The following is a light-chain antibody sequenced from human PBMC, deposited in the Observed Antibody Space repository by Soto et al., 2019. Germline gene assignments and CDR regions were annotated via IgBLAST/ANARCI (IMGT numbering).Light chain of an antibody. CDR1: QSVSSNY. V-gene: IGKV3-20*01. Sequence: EIVLTQSPGTLSLSPGERATLSCRASQSVSSNYLAWYQQTPGQAPRLLIYGASSRATGIPDRFSGSGSGTDFTLTISRLEPEDFAVYYCQQYGSSPWTFGHGTKVEIK. J-gene: IGKJ1*01. CDR2: GAS. CDR3: QQYGSSPWT.